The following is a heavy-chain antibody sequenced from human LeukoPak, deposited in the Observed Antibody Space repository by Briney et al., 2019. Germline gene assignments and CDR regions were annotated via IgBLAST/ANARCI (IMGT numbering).Heavy chain of an antibody. CDR3: AKDLGLGTYEGLDY. CDR2: IRSDGSDK. V-gene: IGHV3-30*02. J-gene: IGHJ4*02. Sequence: GGSLRLSCAASAFTFRSYGMHWVRQAPGKGLEWVAFIRSDGSDKYYADSVKGRFTISRDNSENTLFLQMNSLRAEDTAVFYCAKDLGLGTYEGLDYWGQGTLVTVSS. CDR1: AFTFRSYG. D-gene: IGHD1-26*01.